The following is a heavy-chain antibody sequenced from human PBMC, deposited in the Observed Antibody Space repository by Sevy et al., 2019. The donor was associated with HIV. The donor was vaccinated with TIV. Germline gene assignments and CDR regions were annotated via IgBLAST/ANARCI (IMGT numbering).Heavy chain of an antibody. CDR2: ISTNTGNP. CDR1: EYTFTSYA. Sequence: ASVKVSCKASEYTFTSYAMNWVRQAPGQGLEWMGWISTNTGNPTYAQGFTGRFVFSLDTYFSTAYLQISSLKAEDTAVYYCARPSIAAVDAFDIWGQGTMVTVSS. V-gene: IGHV7-4-1*02. D-gene: IGHD6-13*01. CDR3: ARPSIAAVDAFDI. J-gene: IGHJ3*02.